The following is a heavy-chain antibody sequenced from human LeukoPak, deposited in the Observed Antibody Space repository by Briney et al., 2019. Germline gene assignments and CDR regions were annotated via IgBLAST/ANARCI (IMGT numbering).Heavy chain of an antibody. CDR2: IYYSGST. J-gene: IGHJ4*02. Sequence: SETLSLTRTVSGGSISSYYWSWIRQPPGKGLEWIGYIYYSGSTNYNPSLKSRVTISVDTSKNQFSLKLTSVTAADTAVYYCARHPDSGGFLKYYFDYWGQGTLVTVSS. CDR1: GGSISSYY. D-gene: IGHD2-15*01. V-gene: IGHV4-59*08. CDR3: ARHPDSGGFLKYYFDY.